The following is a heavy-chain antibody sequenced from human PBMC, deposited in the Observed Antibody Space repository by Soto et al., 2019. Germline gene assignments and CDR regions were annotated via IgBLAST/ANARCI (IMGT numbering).Heavy chain of an antibody. V-gene: IGHV1-69*13. D-gene: IGHD6-19*01. Sequence: SVKVSCKASGGTFRRYSISWVRQAPGQGLEWMGGIIPIFGTANYAQKFQGRVTITADGSTSTAYMELSSLRSEDTAVYYCARWTAVSAGYSSGWSIVSDYYYYGMDVWGQGTTVTVSS. CDR3: ARWTAVSAGYSSGWSIVSDYYYYGMDV. CDR2: IIPIFGTA. CDR1: GGTFRRYS. J-gene: IGHJ6*02.